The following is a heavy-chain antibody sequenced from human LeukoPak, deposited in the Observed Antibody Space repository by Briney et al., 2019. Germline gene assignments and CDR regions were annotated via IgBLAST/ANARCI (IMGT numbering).Heavy chain of an antibody. Sequence: SVKVSCKASGFTFNSSAMQWVRQARGQRLEWIGWIVVGSGNTNYAQKFQERVTITRDMSTSTAYMELSSLRSEDTAVYYCAAEKGYYDSSGYSFHWGQGTLVTVSS. V-gene: IGHV1-58*02. CDR3: AAEKGYYDSSGYSFH. D-gene: IGHD3-22*01. CDR1: GFTFNSSA. J-gene: IGHJ4*02. CDR2: IVVGSGNT.